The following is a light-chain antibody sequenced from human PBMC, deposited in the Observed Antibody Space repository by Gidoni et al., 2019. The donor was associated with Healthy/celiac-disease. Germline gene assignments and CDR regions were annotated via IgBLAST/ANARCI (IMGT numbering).Light chain of an antibody. V-gene: IGLV3-1*01. Sequence: SYELTQPPSVSVSPGQTASITCSGDKLGDKYACWYQQKPGQSPVLVIYKDSKRPSGIPERFSGSNSGNTATLTISGTQAMDEADYYCQAWESSTAVFGGGTKLTVL. CDR1: KLGDKY. CDR3: QAWESSTAV. CDR2: KDS. J-gene: IGLJ2*01.